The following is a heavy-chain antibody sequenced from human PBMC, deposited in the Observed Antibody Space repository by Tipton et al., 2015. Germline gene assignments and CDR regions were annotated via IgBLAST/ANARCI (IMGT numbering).Heavy chain of an antibody. D-gene: IGHD5-24*01. J-gene: IGHJ6*02. V-gene: IGHV4-38-2*02. CDR1: GYSINNDYY. CDR3: ARDLEHGMDV. CDR2: FFHSGNT. Sequence: GLVKPSETMSLTCDVSGYSINNDYYWGWIRQAPGKGLEWIGSFFHSGNTFHNPSLRSRVIISVDTSKNQISLTVTSVTAADTAVYYCARDLEHGMDVWGQGTTVTVSS.